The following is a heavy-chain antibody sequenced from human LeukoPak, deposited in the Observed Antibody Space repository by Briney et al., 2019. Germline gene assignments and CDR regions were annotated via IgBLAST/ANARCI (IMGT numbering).Heavy chain of an antibody. CDR3: ARYQLLLGSLLDY. V-gene: IGHV3-30*02. Sequence: GGSLRLSCAASGFTFSSYGMHWVRQAPGKGLEWVAFIRYDGSNKYYADSVKGRFTISRDNSKNTLYLQMNSLRAEDTAVYYCARYQLLLGSLLDYWGQGTLVTVSS. CDR1: GFTFSSYG. CDR2: IRYDGSNK. D-gene: IGHD2-2*01. J-gene: IGHJ4*02.